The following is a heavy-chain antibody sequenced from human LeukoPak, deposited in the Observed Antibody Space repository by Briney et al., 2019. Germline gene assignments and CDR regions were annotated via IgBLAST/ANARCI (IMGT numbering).Heavy chain of an antibody. V-gene: IGHV3-66*01. CDR3: ASLRGSYYDYFDY. CDR2: IYSGGST. Sequence: PGGSLRLSCAASGFTVSSNYMSWVRQAPGKGLEWVSVIYSGGSTYYADSVKGRFTISRDNSKNTLYLQMNSLRAEDTAVYYCASLRGSYYDYFDYWGQGTLVTVSS. D-gene: IGHD1-26*01. CDR1: GFTVSSNY. J-gene: IGHJ4*02.